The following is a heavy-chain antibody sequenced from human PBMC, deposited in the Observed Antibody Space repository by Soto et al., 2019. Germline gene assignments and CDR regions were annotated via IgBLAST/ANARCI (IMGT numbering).Heavy chain of an antibody. CDR3: TKVHHTVGWHSHFDS. J-gene: IGHJ4*02. D-gene: IGHD6-19*01. V-gene: IGHV3-9*01. Sequence: EVQLVESGGGLVQPGGSLRLSCAASGFTFDDYSINWVRQAPGKGLEWVSGISWHGAKIVYADSVKGRFTISRDNAKKSVYLEMNSLRVEDTALYYCTKVHHTVGWHSHFDSWGQGALVTVSS. CDR1: GFTFDDYS. CDR2: ISWHGAKI.